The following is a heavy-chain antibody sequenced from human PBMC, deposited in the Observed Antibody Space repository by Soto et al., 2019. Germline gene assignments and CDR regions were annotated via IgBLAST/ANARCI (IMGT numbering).Heavy chain of an antibody. CDR1: GLTFGSRA. J-gene: IGHJ4*02. CDR2: ITDTGGDA. Sequence: GVSLRLSCVASGLTFGSRAMSWVRQAPGEGLQWVSTITDTGGDAKYADPVRGRFVISRDNSKKTLYLQMTSLTAEDSAMYYCARGSTDSYPGSRIFDFWGRGPLVTVSS. CDR3: ARGSTDSYPGSRIFDF. V-gene: IGHV3-23*01. D-gene: IGHD3-10*01.